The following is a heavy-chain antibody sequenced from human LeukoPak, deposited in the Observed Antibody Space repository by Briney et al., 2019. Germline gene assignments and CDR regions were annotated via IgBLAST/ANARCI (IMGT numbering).Heavy chain of an antibody. J-gene: IGHJ5*02. Sequence: SETLSLTCTVSGGSISSYYWSWIRQPPRKGLEWIGYIYYSGSTNYNPSLKSRVTISVDTSKNQFSLKLSSVTAADTAVYYCARDFYSSGWYEGFDPWGQGTLVTVSS. CDR1: GGSISSYY. D-gene: IGHD6-19*01. CDR3: ARDFYSSGWYEGFDP. V-gene: IGHV4-59*01. CDR2: IYYSGST.